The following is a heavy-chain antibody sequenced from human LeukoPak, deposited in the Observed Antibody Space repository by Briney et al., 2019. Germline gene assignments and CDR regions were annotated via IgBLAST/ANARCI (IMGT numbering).Heavy chain of an antibody. V-gene: IGHV5-10-1*01. CDR1: GYRFTSYW. D-gene: IGHD4-17*01. CDR2: IDPSDSYT. J-gene: IGHJ5*02. CDR3: ARYYGDYGSNWFDP. Sequence: GGSLEISFKGSGYRFTSYWISWVRQMPGKGLEWMGRIDPSDSYTNYSPSFQGHVTISADKSISTACLQWSSLKASDTAMYYCARYYGDYGSNWFDPWGQGTLVTVSS.